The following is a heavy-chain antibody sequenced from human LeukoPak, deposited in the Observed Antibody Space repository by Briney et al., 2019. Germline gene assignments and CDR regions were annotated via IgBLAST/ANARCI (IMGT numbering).Heavy chain of an antibody. D-gene: IGHD2-2*01. CDR3: ARTASADCSSTSCYPIFFDY. V-gene: IGHV3-7*01. Sequence: GGSLRLSCAASDFTFSSLWMSWVRQAPGKGLEWVATIKPDGSEKNHVDSVKGRFTISRDNAKNSLYLQMNSLRAEDTAVYYCARTASADCSSTSCYPIFFDYWGQGTLVTVSS. CDR2: IKPDGSEK. J-gene: IGHJ4*02. CDR1: DFTFSSLW.